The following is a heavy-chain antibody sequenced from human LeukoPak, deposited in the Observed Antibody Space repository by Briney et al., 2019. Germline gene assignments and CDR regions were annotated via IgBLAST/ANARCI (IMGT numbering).Heavy chain of an antibody. CDR2: INHSGST. CDR3: VASYGGYVLDY. V-gene: IGHV4-34*01. J-gene: IGHJ4*02. CDR1: GGSFSGYY. Sequence: SETLSLTCAVYGGSFSGYYWSWIRQPPGKGLEWIGEINHSGSTNYNPSLKSRVTISVDTSKNQFSLKLSSVTAADTAVYYCVASYGGYVLDYWGQGALVIVSS. D-gene: IGHD5-12*01.